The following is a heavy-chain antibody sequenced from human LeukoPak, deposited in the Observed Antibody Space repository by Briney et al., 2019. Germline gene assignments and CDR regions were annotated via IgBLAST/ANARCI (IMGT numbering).Heavy chain of an antibody. V-gene: IGHV4-34*01. CDR2: INHSRST. CDR1: GGSFSGTY. Sequence: PSETLSLTSAVYGGSFSGTYWSWIPQPPGKGLEGIGDINHSRSTKSNPSLKSRITISEDTSKSQFSLRLSSRSAATTALYCSGRALPTGYYFDSWGQGTLVTVSS. J-gene: IGHJ4*02. CDR3: GRALPTGYYFDS. D-gene: IGHD4-17*01.